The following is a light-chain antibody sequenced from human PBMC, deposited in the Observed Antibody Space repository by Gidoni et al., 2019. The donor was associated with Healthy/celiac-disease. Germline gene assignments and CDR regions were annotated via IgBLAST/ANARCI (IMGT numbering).Light chain of an antibody. CDR2: WAS. CDR3: QQYYSTPIT. V-gene: IGKV4-1*01. J-gene: IGKJ5*01. CDR1: QSVLYSSNNKNY. Sequence: DIVMTQSPDPLAVSLGERATINCKSSQSVLYSSNNKNYLAWYQQKPGQPPKLLIYWASTRESGVPDRFSGSGSGTDFTLTISSLQAEDEAVYYCQQYYSTPITFGQGTRLEIK.